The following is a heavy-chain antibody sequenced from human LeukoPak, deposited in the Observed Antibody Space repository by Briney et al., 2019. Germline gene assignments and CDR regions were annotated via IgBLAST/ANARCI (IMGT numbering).Heavy chain of an antibody. V-gene: IGHV1-2*02. CDR1: GYTFTGYH. J-gene: IGHJ4*02. CDR2: INPNSGDT. D-gene: IGHD3-16*01. CDR3: ARDGALDF. Sequence: ASVKVSCKASGYTFTGYHIHWVRQAPGQGLERMGWINPNSGDTNYAQKFQGRVTVTTDTSITTAYMELNSLKSDDTAMYYCARDGALDFWGQGTLVTVSS.